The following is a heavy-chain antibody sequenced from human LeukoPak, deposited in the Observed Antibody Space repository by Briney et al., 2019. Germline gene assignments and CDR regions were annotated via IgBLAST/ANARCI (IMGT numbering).Heavy chain of an antibody. D-gene: IGHD3-10*01. CDR2: ISGSGVTT. Sequence: PGGSLRLSCAASGFTFSSYAMSWVRQAPEKGLEWVSAISGSGVTTYYADSVKGRFTISRDNSKNTLYLQMNSLRAEDTALYYCAKDRDYYLVGFFDYWGQGTLVTVSS. V-gene: IGHV3-23*01. J-gene: IGHJ4*02. CDR1: GFTFSSYA. CDR3: AKDRDYYLVGFFDY.